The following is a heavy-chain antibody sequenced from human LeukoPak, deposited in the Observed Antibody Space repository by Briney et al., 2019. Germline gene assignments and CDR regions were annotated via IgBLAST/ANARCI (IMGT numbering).Heavy chain of an antibody. Sequence: SETLSLTCTVSGGSISSYYWSWIRQPPGKGLEWIGYIYYSGSTNCNPSLKSRVTISVDTSKNQFSLKLSSVTAADTAVYYCASSPGDSWNNWFDPWGQGTLVTVSS. D-gene: IGHD5-18*01. V-gene: IGHV4-59*01. J-gene: IGHJ5*02. CDR2: IYYSGST. CDR3: ASSPGDSWNNWFDP. CDR1: GGSISSYY.